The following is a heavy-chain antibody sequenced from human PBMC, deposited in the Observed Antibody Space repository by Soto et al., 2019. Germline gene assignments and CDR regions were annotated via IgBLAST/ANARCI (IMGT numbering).Heavy chain of an antibody. Sequence: GGSLRLSCAASGFTFTNYAMTWVRQTPGKGLEWVSGISASGGLKYYADSVQGRFTVSSDNSKNILYLQMDNLGDGDTALYYCAREVGAPSGWLDPWGQGTQVTVSS. CDR1: GFTFTNYA. CDR3: AREVGAPSGWLDP. V-gene: IGHV3-23*01. D-gene: IGHD1-26*01. CDR2: ISASGGLK. J-gene: IGHJ5*02.